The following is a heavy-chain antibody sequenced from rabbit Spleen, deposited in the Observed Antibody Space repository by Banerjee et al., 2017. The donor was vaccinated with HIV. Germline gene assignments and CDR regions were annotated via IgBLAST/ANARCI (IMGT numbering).Heavy chain of an antibody. CDR1: GFSFSTNWY. V-gene: IGHV1S40*01. CDR2: IYTGTGST. Sequence: QSLEESGGDLVKPGASLTLTCTASGFSFSTNWYMCWVRQAPGKGPEWIACIYTGTGSTYYASWAKGRFTISKTSSTTVTLQMTSLTAADTATYFCARHWGTSFSTYGMDLWGPGTLVTVS. J-gene: IGHJ6*01. D-gene: IGHD3-1*01. CDR3: ARHWGTSFSTYGMDL.